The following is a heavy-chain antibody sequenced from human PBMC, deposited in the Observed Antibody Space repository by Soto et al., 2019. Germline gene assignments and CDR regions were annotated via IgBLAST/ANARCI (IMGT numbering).Heavy chain of an antibody. D-gene: IGHD2-2*01. CDR3: AKDPLPGGVPAATHYYYYGMDV. J-gene: IGHJ6*02. V-gene: IGHV3-23*01. CDR2: ISGSGGST. Sequence: GGSLRLSCAASGFSFSSYAMSWVRQAPGKGLEWVSAISGSGGSTYYADSVKGRFTISRDNSKNTLYLQMNSLRAEDTAVYYCAKDPLPGGVPAATHYYYYGMDVWGQGTTVTVSS. CDR1: GFSFSSYA.